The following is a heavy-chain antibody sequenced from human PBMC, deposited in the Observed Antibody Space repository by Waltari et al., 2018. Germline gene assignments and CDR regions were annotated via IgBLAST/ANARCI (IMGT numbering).Heavy chain of an antibody. V-gene: IGHV3-23*03. CDR2: IYSGGST. CDR1: GFTFSSYA. Sequence: EVQLLESGGGLVQPGGSLRLSCAASGFTFSSYAMSWVRQAPGEGLEWVSVIYSGGSTYYADSVKGRFTISRDNSKNTLYLQMNSLRAEDTAVYYCAKEEMYCSSTSCYYYYYMDVWGKGTTVTVSS. J-gene: IGHJ6*03. D-gene: IGHD2-2*01. CDR3: AKEEMYCSSTSCYYYYYMDV.